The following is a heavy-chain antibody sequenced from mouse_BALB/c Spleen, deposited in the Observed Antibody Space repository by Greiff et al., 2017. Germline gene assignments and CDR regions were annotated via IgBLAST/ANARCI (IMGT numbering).Heavy chain of an antibody. D-gene: IGHD2-10*01. CDR1: GYSFTSYY. CDR2: IDPFNGGT. V-gene: IGHV1S135*01. CDR3: ASLPSYAMDY. Sequence: EVKLQESGPELMKPGASVKISCKASGYSFTSYYMHWVKQSHGKSLEWIGYIDPFNGGTSYNQKFKGKATLTVDKSSSTAYMHLSSLTSEDSAVYYCASLPSYAMDYWGQGTSVTVSS. J-gene: IGHJ4*01.